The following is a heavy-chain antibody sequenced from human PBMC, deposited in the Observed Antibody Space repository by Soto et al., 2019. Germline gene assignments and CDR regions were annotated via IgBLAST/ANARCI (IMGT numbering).Heavy chain of an antibody. J-gene: IGHJ3*02. CDR2: IIPIFGTA. V-gene: IGHV1-69*13. D-gene: IGHD2-21*02. CDR1: GGTFSSYA. Sequence: SVKVSCKASGGTFSSYAISWVRQAPGQGLEWMGGIIPIFGTANYAQKFQGRVTITADESTSTAYMELSSLRSEDTAVYYCASSGVVTDSNAFDIWGQGTMVTVSS. CDR3: ASSGVVTDSNAFDI.